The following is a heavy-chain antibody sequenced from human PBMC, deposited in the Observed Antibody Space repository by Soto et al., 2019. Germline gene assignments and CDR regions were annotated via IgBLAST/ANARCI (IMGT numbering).Heavy chain of an antibody. CDR2: INPKNGAT. CDR1: SYTFTDYY. Sequence: SVKGSFNASSYTFTDYYLHWGRQAPGQGLELMGWINPKNGATIYAQKFQGRVTMTRDTSISTAYMELSRLRSDDKAVYSCARVYYDSSGYLDYWGQGTPVIVSS. V-gene: IGHV1-2*02. D-gene: IGHD3-22*01. J-gene: IGHJ4*02. CDR3: ARVYYDSSGYLDY.